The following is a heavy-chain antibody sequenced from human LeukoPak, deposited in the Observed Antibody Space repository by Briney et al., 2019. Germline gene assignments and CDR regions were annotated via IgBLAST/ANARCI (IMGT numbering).Heavy chain of an antibody. V-gene: IGHV3-11*01. D-gene: IGHD1-26*01. J-gene: IGHJ4*02. CDR3: ATSLVGATRYFDY. CDR1: GFPFSDYY. CDR2: ISSSGSTI. Sequence: GSLRLSCAASGFPFSDYYMSWIRQAPGKGLEWVSYISSSGSTIYYADSVKGRFTISRDNAKNSLYLQMNSLRAEDTAVYYCATSLVGATRYFDYWGQGTLVTVSS.